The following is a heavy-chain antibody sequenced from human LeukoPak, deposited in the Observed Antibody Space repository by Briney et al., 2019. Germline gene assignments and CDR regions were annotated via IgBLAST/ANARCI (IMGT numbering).Heavy chain of an antibody. CDR3: ARPLYGSGNWYFDL. CDR1: GYSFTTNW. D-gene: IGHD3-10*01. Sequence: GESLKISCKGSGYSFTTNWIGWVRQMPGKGLEWMGVIYPADPDTRYSPSFQGQVTISADKSISTAYLQWSSLKASDTAIYYCARPLYGSGNWYFDLWGRGTLVTVSS. CDR2: IYPADPDT. J-gene: IGHJ2*01. V-gene: IGHV5-51*01.